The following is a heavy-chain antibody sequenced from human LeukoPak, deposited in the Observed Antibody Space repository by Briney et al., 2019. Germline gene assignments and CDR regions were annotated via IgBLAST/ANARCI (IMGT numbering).Heavy chain of an antibody. CDR1: GGSISSGDYY. CDR2: INHSGST. D-gene: IGHD2-2*02. J-gene: IGHJ4*02. Sequence: PSQTLSLTCTVSGGSISSGDYYWSWIRQPPGKGLEWIGEINHSGSTNYNPSLKSRVTISVDTSKNQFSLKLSSVTAADPAVYYCARGLEKGVVVPAAIPRDYSNYLKKRTGLFDYWGQGTLVTVSS. CDR3: ARGLEKGVVVPAAIPRDYSNYLKKRTGLFDY. V-gene: IGHV4-30-4*08.